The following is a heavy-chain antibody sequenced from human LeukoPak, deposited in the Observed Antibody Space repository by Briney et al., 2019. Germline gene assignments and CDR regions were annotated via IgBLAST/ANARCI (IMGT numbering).Heavy chain of an antibody. D-gene: IGHD5-18*01. J-gene: IGHJ4*02. CDR1: GFTFSSYS. CDR2: ISSSSSTI. CDR3: AREDTGYTYGYGPIDY. V-gene: IGHV3-48*01. Sequence: GGSLRLSCAASGFTFSSYSMNWVRQAPAKGLEWVSSISSSSSTIYYADSVRGRFTISRDNAKNSLYLQMNSLRADDTAVFYCAREDTGYTYGYGPIDYWGQGTLVTVSS.